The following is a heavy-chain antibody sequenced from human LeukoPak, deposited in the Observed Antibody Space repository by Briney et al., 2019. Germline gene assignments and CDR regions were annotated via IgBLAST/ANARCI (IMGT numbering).Heavy chain of an antibody. CDR1: GGSISSSSYY. Sequence: NPSETLSLTCTVPGGSISSSSYYWGWIRQPPGKGLEWIGSIYYSGSTYYNPSLKSRVTISVDTSKNQFSLKLSSVTAADTAVYYCARDTDNLVGFDYWGQGTLVTVSS. CDR2: IYYSGST. V-gene: IGHV4-39*07. J-gene: IGHJ4*02. CDR3: ARDTDNLVGFDY. D-gene: IGHD2-15*01.